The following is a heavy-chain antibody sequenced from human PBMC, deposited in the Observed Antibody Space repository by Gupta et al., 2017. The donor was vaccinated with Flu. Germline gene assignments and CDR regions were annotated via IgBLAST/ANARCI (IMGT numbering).Heavy chain of an antibody. D-gene: IGHD6-19*01. CDR3: AHRRGPRIVVAGSFDY. Sequence: QITLKESGPTLVKPTQTLTLTCTFSGFSLSTSGVGVGWIRQPPGKALEWLALIYWNDDKRYSPSLRGRLTLTKDTSKNQVVLIMTIMDPVDTATYHCAHRRGPRIVVAGSFDYWGQGTLVTASA. CDR2: IYWNDDK. J-gene: IGHJ4*02. V-gene: IGHV2-5*01. CDR1: GFSLSTSGVG.